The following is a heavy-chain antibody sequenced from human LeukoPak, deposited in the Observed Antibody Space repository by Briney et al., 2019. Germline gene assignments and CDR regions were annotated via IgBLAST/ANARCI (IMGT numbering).Heavy chain of an antibody. CDR3: ARATAVGYYYMDV. Sequence: GGSLRLSCAASGFTFDDYGMSWVRQAPGKGLVWVSRINSDGSSTSYADSVKGRFTISRDNAKNTLYLQMNSLRAEDTAVYYCARATAVGYYYMDVWGKGTTVTISS. CDR1: GFTFDDYG. D-gene: IGHD4-23*01. CDR2: INSDGSST. V-gene: IGHV3-74*01. J-gene: IGHJ6*03.